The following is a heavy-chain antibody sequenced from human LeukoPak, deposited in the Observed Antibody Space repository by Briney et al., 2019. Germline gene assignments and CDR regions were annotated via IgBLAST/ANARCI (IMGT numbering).Heavy chain of an antibody. J-gene: IGHJ5*02. CDR1: GYTLTELS. Sequence: GASVKVSCKVSGYTLTELSVHWVRQAPGKGLEWMGAFDPEDGETIYAQKFQGRVTMTEDTSTDTAYMELSSLRSEDTAVYYCATPTSRPGPWGVITWFDPWGQGTLVTVSS. V-gene: IGHV1-24*01. CDR3: ATPTSRPGPWGVITWFDP. CDR2: FDPEDGET. D-gene: IGHD3-16*02.